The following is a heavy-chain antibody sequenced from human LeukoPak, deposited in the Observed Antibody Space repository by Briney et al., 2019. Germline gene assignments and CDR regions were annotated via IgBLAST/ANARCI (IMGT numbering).Heavy chain of an antibody. J-gene: IGHJ6*03. CDR1: GLTFSIHW. V-gene: IGHV3-7*01. D-gene: IGHD3-10*01. CDR3: ARRSRSIVRGKPRRNTDYYYYYYMDV. CDR2: INQDGSDK. Sequence: GGSLRLSCAASGLTFSIHWMNWVRQAPGKGPECVANINQDGSDKYYVDSAKGRFTISRDNTKNSLYLQMNSLRAEDTAVYYCARRSRSIVRGKPRRNTDYYYYYYMDVWGKGTTVTISS.